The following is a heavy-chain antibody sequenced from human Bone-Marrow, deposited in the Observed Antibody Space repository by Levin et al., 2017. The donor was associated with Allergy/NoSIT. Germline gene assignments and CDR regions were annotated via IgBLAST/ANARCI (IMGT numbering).Heavy chain of an antibody. V-gene: IGHV3-30-3*01. D-gene: IGHD2-15*01. CDR3: ARDRYPLWEHCSGGSCFSFSWFDP. CDR1: GFTFSSYA. J-gene: IGHJ5*02. CDR2: ISYDGSNK. Sequence: GGSLRLSCAASGFTFSSYAMHWVRQAPGKGLEWVAVISYDGSNKYYADSVKGRFTISRDNSKNTLYLQMNSLRAEDTAVYYCARDRYPLWEHCSGGSCFSFSWFDPWGQGTLVTVSS.